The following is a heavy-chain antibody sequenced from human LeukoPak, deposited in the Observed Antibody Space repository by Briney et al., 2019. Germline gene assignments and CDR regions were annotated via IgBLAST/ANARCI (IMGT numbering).Heavy chain of an antibody. Sequence: GGSLRLSCTASGFAFDEHGMSWGRQVPGKGLEWVSGINWSGGSTGYADPLRGRFTISRDNAKNSLYLQMDSLRAEDTALYYCARAPITSPFYFDSWGQGTLVTVSS. CDR3: ARAPITSPFYFDS. CDR2: INWSGGST. V-gene: IGHV3-20*04. CDR1: GFAFDEHG. J-gene: IGHJ4*02. D-gene: IGHD2-2*01.